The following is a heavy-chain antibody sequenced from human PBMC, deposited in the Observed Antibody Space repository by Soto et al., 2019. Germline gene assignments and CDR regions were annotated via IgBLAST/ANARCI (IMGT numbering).Heavy chain of an antibody. V-gene: IGHV4-39*01. J-gene: IGHJ4*02. CDR3: ARQSALRCLEWLLYFED. CDR2: IYYSGST. Sequence: SETLSLTCTVSGGSISSSSYYWCGILHPPGKGLEWIGSIYYSGSTYYNPSLKSRVTISVDTSKNQFSLKLSSVTAADTAVYYCARQSALRCLEWLLYFEDWGQGTRVNVAS. CDR1: GGSISSSSYY. D-gene: IGHD3-3*01.